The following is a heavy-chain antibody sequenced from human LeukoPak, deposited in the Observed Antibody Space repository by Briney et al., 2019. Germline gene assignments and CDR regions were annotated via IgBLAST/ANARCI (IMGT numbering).Heavy chain of an antibody. CDR3: AAHTSAGTWAFDI. D-gene: IGHD6-13*01. J-gene: IGHJ3*02. CDR1: GFTFSSYG. Sequence: GGSLRLSCAASGFTFSSYGMHWVRQAPGKGLEWVAVISYDGSNKYYADPVKGGFTISRDNSKNTLYLQMNSLRAEDTAVYYCAAHTSAGTWAFDIWGQGTMVTVSS. CDR2: ISYDGSNK. V-gene: IGHV3-30*03.